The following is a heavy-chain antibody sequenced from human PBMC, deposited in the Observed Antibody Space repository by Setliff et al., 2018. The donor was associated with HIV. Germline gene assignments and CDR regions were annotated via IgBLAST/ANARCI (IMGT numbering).Heavy chain of an antibody. Sequence: GGSLRLSCAASRFDFNNYWMCWVRQAPGKGLEWVARIRNKRNGGTTYYAAPVEGRFTISRDDSKNTLSLQMNSLKTEDTAVCYCARDLYFYYYMDVWGKGTTVTVSS. CDR2: IRNKRNGGTT. D-gene: IGHD3-9*01. V-gene: IGHV3-15*01. CDR3: ARDLYFYYYMDV. J-gene: IGHJ6*03. CDR1: RFDFNNYW.